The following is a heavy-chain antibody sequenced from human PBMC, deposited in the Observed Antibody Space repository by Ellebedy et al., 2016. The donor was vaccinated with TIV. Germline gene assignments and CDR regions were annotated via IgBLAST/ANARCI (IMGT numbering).Heavy chain of an antibody. V-gene: IGHV3-23*01. D-gene: IGHD2-21*02. CDR3: AKPARTDVTDF. CDR2: INGRGDRT. CDR1: GFTFIDYA. J-gene: IGHJ4*02. Sequence: GGSLRLSXAASGFTFIDYAINWVRQSPGKGLEWVSSINGRGDRTYYADSVKGRFTISRDNSKNVIYLQMNGLRAEDTAIYYCAKPARTDVTDFWGQGTLVTVSS.